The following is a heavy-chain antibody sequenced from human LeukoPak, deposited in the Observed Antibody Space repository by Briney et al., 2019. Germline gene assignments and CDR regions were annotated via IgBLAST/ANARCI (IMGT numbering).Heavy chain of an antibody. Sequence: GASVKVSCKASGYTFTGYYMHWVRQAPGQGLEWMGGISGYNGNTNYAQQFRGRVTMTTDTSTGTAYMELKSLRFDDTAVYYCARNGFRYSSRYFDYWGQGTLVTVSS. D-gene: IGHD6-13*01. CDR2: ISGYNGNT. V-gene: IGHV1-18*04. CDR3: ARNGFRYSSRYFDY. J-gene: IGHJ4*02. CDR1: GYTFTGYY.